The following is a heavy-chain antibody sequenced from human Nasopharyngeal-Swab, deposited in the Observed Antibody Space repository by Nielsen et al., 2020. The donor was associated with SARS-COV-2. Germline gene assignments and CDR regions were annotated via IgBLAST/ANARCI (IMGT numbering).Heavy chain of an antibody. J-gene: IGHJ6*03. D-gene: IGHD4-17*01. CDR1: GYTFTSYY. Sequence: ASVKVSCKASGYTFTSYYMHWVRQAPGQGLEWMGIINPSGGSTSYAQKFQGRVTITRDTSASTAYMELSSLRSEDTAVYYCARSFTVTTNGYYYYYMDVWGKGTTVTVSS. CDR2: INPSGGST. V-gene: IGHV1-46*01. CDR3: ARSFTVTTNGYYYYYMDV.